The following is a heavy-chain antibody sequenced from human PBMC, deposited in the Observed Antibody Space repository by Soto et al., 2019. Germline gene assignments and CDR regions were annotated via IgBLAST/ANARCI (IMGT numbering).Heavy chain of an antibody. V-gene: IGHV1-18*01. J-gene: IGHJ5*02. CDR1: GYTFTIYC. CDR2: ISPYNDYT. CDR3: VRDLAWGERHQVLNWGANWLDP. D-gene: IGHD7-27*01. Sequence: ASVKVSCKASGYTFTIYCISWVRQAPGQGLEWMGWISPYNDYTIYAQKLQGRATMTADTSTSTAYMELRSLRSDDTAVYYCVRDLAWGERHQVLNWGANWLDPWGQGTLVTVSS.